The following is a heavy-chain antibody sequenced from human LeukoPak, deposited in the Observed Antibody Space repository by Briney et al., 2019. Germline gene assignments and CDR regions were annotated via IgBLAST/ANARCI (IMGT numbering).Heavy chain of an antibody. J-gene: IGHJ4*02. CDR1: GFTFGKYW. D-gene: IGHD3-22*01. V-gene: IGHV3-7*03. CDR2: IKLDGSEK. CDR3: AREAPMIANL. Sequence: GGSLRLSCVASGFTFGKYWMSWVRQAPGKGLEWVANIKLDGSEKNYVDSVKGRFTISRDNTKNSLYLQMNSLRVEDTAVFYCAREAPMIANLWGQGTLVTVSS.